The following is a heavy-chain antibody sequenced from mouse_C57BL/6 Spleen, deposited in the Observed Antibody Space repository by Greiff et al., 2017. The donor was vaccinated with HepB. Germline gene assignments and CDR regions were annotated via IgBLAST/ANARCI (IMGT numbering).Heavy chain of an antibody. D-gene: IGHD1-1*01. CDR2: INPSNGGT. J-gene: IGHJ4*01. V-gene: IGHV1-53*01. CDR1: GYTFTSYW. Sequence: QVQLQQPGTELVKPGASVKLSCKASGYTFTSYWMHWVKQRPGQGLEWIGNINPSNGGTNYNEKFKSKATLTVDKSSSTAYMQLSSLTSEDSAVYYCERISITTVVADYAMDDWGKGTSVTVSS. CDR3: ERISITTVVADYAMDD.